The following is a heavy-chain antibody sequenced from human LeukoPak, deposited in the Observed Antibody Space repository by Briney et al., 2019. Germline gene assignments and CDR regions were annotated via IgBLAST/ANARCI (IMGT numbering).Heavy chain of an antibody. Sequence: GGSLRLSCAASGLTFSSCTMNWVRQAPGKGLEWVSSISSSSSYIYYADSVKGRFTISRDNAKNSLYLQMNGLRAEDTAAYYCAKALPTAMTVDYWGQGTLVTVSS. CDR2: ISSSSSYI. J-gene: IGHJ4*02. D-gene: IGHD2-2*01. V-gene: IGHV3-21*01. CDR3: AKALPTAMTVDY. CDR1: GLTFSSCT.